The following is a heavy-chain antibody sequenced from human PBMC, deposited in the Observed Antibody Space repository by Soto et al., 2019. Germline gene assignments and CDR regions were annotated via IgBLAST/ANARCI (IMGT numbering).Heavy chain of an antibody. CDR3: AGELDIHHGLGY. J-gene: IGHJ4*02. Sequence: SQTLSLTCAISWGSVSSNAATWNWVRQSPSRGLEWLGRTYYRSNWNFDYALSVKSRITINPDTSKNQFSLQLNSLTPEDTAVYYCAGELDIHHGLGYWGPGTSVTVS. V-gene: IGHV6-1*01. CDR2: TYYRSNWNF. CDR1: WGSVSSNAAT. D-gene: IGHD6-19*01.